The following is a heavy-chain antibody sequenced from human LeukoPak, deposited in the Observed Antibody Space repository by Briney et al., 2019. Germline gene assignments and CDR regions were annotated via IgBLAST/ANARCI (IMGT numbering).Heavy chain of an antibody. CDR2: ISSSSSYI. J-gene: IGHJ3*02. D-gene: IGHD2-15*01. Sequence: GGSLRLSCAASGFTFSIYAMNWVRQAPGKGLEWVSSISSSSSYIYYADSVKGRFTISRDNAKNSLYLQMNSLRAEDTAVYYCARVRGGSSPDAFDIWGQGTMVTVSS. CDR1: GFTFSIYA. V-gene: IGHV3-21*01. CDR3: ARVRGGSSPDAFDI.